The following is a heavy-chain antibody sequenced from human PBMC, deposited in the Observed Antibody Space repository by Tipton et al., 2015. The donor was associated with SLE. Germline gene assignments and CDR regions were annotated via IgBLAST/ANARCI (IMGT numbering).Heavy chain of an antibody. J-gene: IGHJ4*02. D-gene: IGHD3-3*01. Sequence: TLSLTCTVSGGSISNYYWTWIRQPPGKGLEWIGYIYYSGNTNYNPSLKSRVTISVDTSKNQFSLKLRSVTPADTAVYYCARGVRFLESTGYYFDFWGQGTAVTVSS. CDR3: ARGVRFLESTGYYFDF. V-gene: IGHV4-59*01. CDR2: IYYSGNT. CDR1: GGSISNYY.